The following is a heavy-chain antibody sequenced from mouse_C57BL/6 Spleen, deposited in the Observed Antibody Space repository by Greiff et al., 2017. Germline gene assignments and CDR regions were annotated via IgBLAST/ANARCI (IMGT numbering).Heavy chain of an antibody. Sequence: VQLQQSGPELVKPGASVTISCKASGYAFSSSWMNWVKQTPGKGLEWIGRIYPGAGVTNYNGKFKGKATLTADKSSSTAYMQLDSLTSADSAVYFCARCRNRYNARDYWGQGTSVTVSS. V-gene: IGHV1-82*01. CDR2: IYPGAGVT. CDR3: ARCRNRYNARDY. D-gene: IGHD2-1*01. J-gene: IGHJ4*01. CDR1: GYAFSSSW.